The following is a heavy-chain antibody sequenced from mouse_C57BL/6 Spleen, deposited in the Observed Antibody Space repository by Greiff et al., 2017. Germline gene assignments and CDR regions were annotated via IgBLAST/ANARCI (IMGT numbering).Heavy chain of an antibody. J-gene: IGHJ3*01. V-gene: IGHV1-15*01. CDR2: IDPETGGT. D-gene: IGHD2-3*01. Sequence: VQLQQSGAELVRPGASVTLSCKASGYTFTDYEMHWVKQTPVHGLEWIGAIDPETGGTAYNQKFKGKAILTADKSSSTAYMELRSLTSEDSAVYYGTREWLLAWFAYWGQGTLVTVSA. CDR3: TREWLLAWFAY. CDR1: GYTFTDYE.